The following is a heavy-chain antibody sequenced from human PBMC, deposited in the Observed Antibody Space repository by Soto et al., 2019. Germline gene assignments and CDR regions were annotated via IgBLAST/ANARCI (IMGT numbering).Heavy chain of an antibody. V-gene: IGHV3-33*01. Sequence: SGGSLRLSCAASGFTFSNYAMRWVRQAPGKGLEWVAVIWYDGGKKYYADSVKGRFTISRDTSKNTLYLQMNSLRAEDTVGYYSAREFSNGMDVWGQGTRVTVPS. CDR1: GFTFSNYA. CDR2: IWYDGGKK. CDR3: AREFSNGMDV. J-gene: IGHJ6*02.